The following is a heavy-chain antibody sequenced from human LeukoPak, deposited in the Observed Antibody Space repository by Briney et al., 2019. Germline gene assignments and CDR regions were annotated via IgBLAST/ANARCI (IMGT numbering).Heavy chain of an antibody. CDR3: ARGSRYSGYGRYFDL. J-gene: IGHJ2*01. D-gene: IGHD5-12*01. Sequence: SETLSLTCAVYGGSFSGYYWSWIRQPPGKGLEWIGEINHSGSTNYNPSLKSRVTISVDTSKNQFSLKLSSVTAADTAVYYCARGSRYSGYGRYFDLWGRGTLVTVSS. CDR2: INHSGST. CDR1: GGSFSGYY. V-gene: IGHV4-34*01.